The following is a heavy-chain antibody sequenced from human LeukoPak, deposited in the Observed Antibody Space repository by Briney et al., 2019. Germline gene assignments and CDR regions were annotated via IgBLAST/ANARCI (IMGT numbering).Heavy chain of an antibody. Sequence: GGSLRLSWAASGFTLSSYWMNWVRKAPGKGLVWVSRIASDGISTTYADSVKGRFSISRDNAKNTLYLQMNSLRVEDTAVYYCARGRPHGNDYWGQGTLVTVSS. CDR1: GFTLSSYW. J-gene: IGHJ4*02. D-gene: IGHD4-23*01. V-gene: IGHV3-74*01. CDR3: ARGRPHGNDY. CDR2: IASDGIST.